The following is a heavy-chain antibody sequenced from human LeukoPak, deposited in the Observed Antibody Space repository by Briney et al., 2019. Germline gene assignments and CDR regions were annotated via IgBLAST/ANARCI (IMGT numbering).Heavy chain of an antibody. CDR2: TYYRSKWYN. CDR3: ARGGWDYYDSSGSSFQH. D-gene: IGHD3-22*01. V-gene: IGHV6-1*01. J-gene: IGHJ1*01. Sequence: SQTLSLTCAISGDSVSSNSAAWNWIRQSPSRGLEWLGRTYYRSKWYNDYAVSVKSRITINPDTSKNQFSLQLNSVTPEDTAVYYCARGGWDYYDSSGSSFQHWGQGTLVTVSS. CDR1: GDSVSSNSAA.